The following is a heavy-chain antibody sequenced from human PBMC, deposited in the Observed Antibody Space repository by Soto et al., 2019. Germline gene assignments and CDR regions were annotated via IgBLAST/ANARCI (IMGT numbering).Heavy chain of an antibody. J-gene: IGHJ5*02. Sequence: SETLSLTCTVSGGSISSYYCSWIRQPAWKGLEWIGRIYTSGITNYNPSLKSRVTMSVDTSKNQFPLELSSVTAADTAVYYCAREPRTGKRDKWFDPWGRGTLVPVCS. CDR2: IYTSGIT. V-gene: IGHV4-4*07. CDR1: GGSISSYY. CDR3: AREPRTGKRDKWFDP.